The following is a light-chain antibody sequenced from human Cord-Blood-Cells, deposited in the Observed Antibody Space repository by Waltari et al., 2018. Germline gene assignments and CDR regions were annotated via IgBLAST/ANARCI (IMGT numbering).Light chain of an antibody. CDR1: QSLLHSNGYNY. CDR2: LGS. V-gene: IGKV2-28*01. Sequence: DIVMTQSPLSLPVTPGEPASISCRSSQSLLHSNGYNYLDWYLQKPGQSPQLLIYLGSNLASGVPDRFRGRGSGTDFTLKISRVEAEDVGVYYCMQALQTAYTFGQGTKLEIK. J-gene: IGKJ2*01. CDR3: MQALQTAYT.